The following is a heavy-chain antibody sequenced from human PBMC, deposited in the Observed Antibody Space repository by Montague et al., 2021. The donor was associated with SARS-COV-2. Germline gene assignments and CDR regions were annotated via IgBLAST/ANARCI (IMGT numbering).Heavy chain of an antibody. D-gene: IGHD3-10*01. Sequence: SETLSLTCAVHGTSFSGYYWNWIRQPPGKGLEWIGEINHGGSTNYNPSLKSRVTISADTSKNQFSLKLTSVAAADTAVYYCARLRDGVVPSPILGVGPYYSYYYMDVWGRGTTVTVSS. CDR1: GTSFSGYY. CDR2: INHGGST. J-gene: IGHJ6*03. CDR3: ARLRDGVVPSPILGVGPYYSYYYMDV. V-gene: IGHV4-34*01.